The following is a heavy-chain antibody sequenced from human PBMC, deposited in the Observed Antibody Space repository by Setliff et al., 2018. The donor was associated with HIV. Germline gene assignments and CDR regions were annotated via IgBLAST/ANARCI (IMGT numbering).Heavy chain of an antibody. CDR1: GGSINNYY. Sequence: PSETLSLTCTVSGGSINNYYWSWIRQPPGKGLEWIGYVYTSGSTNYNPSLKSRVTISVDTSKNQFSLKVNSVTAADTAVYYCARRDGSSYGFYFDYWGQGTLVTVSS. CDR2: VYTSGST. J-gene: IGHJ4*02. CDR3: ARRDGSSYGFYFDY. D-gene: IGHD5-18*01. V-gene: IGHV4-4*09.